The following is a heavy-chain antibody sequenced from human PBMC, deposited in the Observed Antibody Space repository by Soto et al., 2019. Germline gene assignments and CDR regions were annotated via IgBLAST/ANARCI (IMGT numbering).Heavy chain of an antibody. Sequence: GGSLILSCEASGFTLRSFRIHWVRQAPGKVLEWVAVIWNDGNNRRYADSVRGRFTVSSDNSKKTVYLQMDSLRVEDTAIYYCARDRELGRSSPYFDFWGQGALVTVSS. D-gene: IGHD6-6*01. CDR1: GFTLRSFR. J-gene: IGHJ4*02. CDR3: ARDRELGRSSPYFDF. CDR2: IWNDGNNR. V-gene: IGHV3-33*01.